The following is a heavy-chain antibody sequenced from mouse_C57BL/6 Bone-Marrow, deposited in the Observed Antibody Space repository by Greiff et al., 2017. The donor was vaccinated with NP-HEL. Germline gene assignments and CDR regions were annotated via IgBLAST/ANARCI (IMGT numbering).Heavy chain of an antibody. V-gene: IGHV1-5*01. CDR2: IYPGNSDT. CDR1: GYTFTSYW. CDR3: TGTETMVTTLYCYALDY. Sequence: VQLQQSGTVLARPGASVNMSCKTSGYTFTSYWMHWVKQRPGQGLEWVGAIYPGNSDTSYNQKFKGKAKLTAVTAASTAYMELSSLTNKDSAVYDWTGTETMVTTLYCYALDYWGQGTSVTVSS. D-gene: IGHD2-2*01. J-gene: IGHJ4*01.